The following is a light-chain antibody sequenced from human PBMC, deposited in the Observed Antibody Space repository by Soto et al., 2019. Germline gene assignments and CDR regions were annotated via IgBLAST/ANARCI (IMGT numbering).Light chain of an antibody. Sequence: ESVWIHSPGTLSFSPGERATLSCRASQSVSSSYLAWYQQRPGQAPRLLIYDISNRAAGVPARFSGSGSETEFTLTISSLQPEDFATYYCQQYHSSWTFCQGTKVDIK. CDR3: QQYHSSWT. V-gene: IGKV3-20*01. J-gene: IGKJ1*01. CDR2: DIS. CDR1: QSVSSSY.